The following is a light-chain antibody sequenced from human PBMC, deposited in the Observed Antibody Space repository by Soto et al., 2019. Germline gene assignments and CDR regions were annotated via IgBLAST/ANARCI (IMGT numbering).Light chain of an antibody. CDR2: AAS. V-gene: IGKV1-39*01. CDR3: QQSYSSPYT. CDR1: QSIRFY. Sequence: DIQMTQSPSSLSASVGDRVTITCRASQSIRFYLNWYQQKLGKAPKLLIYAASNLQSGVPLRFSGSGSGTDFTLTISSLQPEDFATYYCQQSYSSPYTFGQGTKLEIK. J-gene: IGKJ2*01.